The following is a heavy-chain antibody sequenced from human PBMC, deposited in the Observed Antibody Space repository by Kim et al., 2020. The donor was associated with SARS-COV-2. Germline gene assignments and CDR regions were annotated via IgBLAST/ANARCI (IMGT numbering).Heavy chain of an antibody. Sequence: GGSLRLSFAASEFTFSNYAMSWVRQAPGKGLEWVSAITGSGGNTYYADSVKGRFTISRDNSKTTLYLQMNSLRAEDTAIYYCTKETTVTDRGGFDIWGQGRMVTVPS. J-gene: IGHJ3*02. V-gene: IGHV3-23*01. CDR1: EFTFSNYA. CDR2: ITGSGGNT. D-gene: IGHD4-17*01. CDR3: TKETTVTDRGGFDI.